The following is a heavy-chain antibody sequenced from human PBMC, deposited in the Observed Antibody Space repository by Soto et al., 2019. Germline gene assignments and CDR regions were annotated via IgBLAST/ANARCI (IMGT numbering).Heavy chain of an antibody. CDR3: AREGVGYSYGNFDY. J-gene: IGHJ4*02. D-gene: IGHD5-18*01. V-gene: IGHV3-74*01. CDR2: INSDGSST. Sequence: GGSLRLSCAVSGFTFRSYWMHWVRQAPGKGLVWVSRINSDGSSTNYADSVKGRFTVSRDNAKSTLYLQMNSLRAEDTAVYYCAREGVGYSYGNFDYWGQGTLVTVSS. CDR1: GFTFRSYW.